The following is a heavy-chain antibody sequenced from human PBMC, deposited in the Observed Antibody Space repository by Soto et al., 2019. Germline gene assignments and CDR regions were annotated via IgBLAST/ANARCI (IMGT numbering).Heavy chain of an antibody. Sequence: DVQLLESGGGLVQPEGSLRLSCAASGFTFSSYAMGWDRQGPGKGLEWVAVVSIGGSTHYADSVRGRFTISRDNSKNTLSLQMNSLTAQDTAVYFCAKRRGAGGHFDYWVQGALVTVSS. CDR1: GFTFSSYA. J-gene: IGHJ4*02. V-gene: IGHV3-23*01. CDR3: AKRRGAGGHFDY. D-gene: IGHD2-15*01. CDR2: VSIGGST.